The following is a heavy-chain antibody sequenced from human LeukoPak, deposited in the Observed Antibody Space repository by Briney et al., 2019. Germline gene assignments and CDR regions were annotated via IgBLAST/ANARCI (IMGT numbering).Heavy chain of an antibody. J-gene: IGHJ4*02. CDR2: ISYDGSNK. CDR3: AKDKIQLWDYFGY. D-gene: IGHD5-18*01. V-gene: IGHV3-30*18. CDR1: GFTFSSYG. Sequence: GGSLRLSCAASGFTFSSYGMHWVRQAPGKGLEWVAVISYDGSNKYYADSVKGRFTISRDNSKNTLYLQMNSLRAEDTAVYYCAKDKIQLWDYFGYWGQGTLVTVSS.